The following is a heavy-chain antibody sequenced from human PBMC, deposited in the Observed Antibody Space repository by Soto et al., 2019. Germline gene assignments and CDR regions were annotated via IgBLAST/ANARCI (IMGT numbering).Heavy chain of an antibody. CDR2: ISWNSGSI. CDR3: AKCGLDCSGGSCYSIRVVVCYFDY. J-gene: IGHJ4*02. Sequence: GGSLRLSCAASGFTFDDYAMHWVRQAPGKGLEWVSGISWNSGSIGYADSVKGRFTISRDNAKNSLYLQMNSLRAEDTALYYCAKCGLDCSGGSCYSIRVVVCYFDYWGQGTLVTVSS. V-gene: IGHV3-9*01. D-gene: IGHD2-15*01. CDR1: GFTFDDYA.